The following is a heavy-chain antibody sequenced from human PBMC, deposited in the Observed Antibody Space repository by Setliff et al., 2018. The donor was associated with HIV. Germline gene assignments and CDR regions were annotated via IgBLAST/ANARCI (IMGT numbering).Heavy chain of an antibody. Sequence: QPGGSLRLSCAASGFTFRNYNFNWVRQAPGRGLEWVSSISIGSGAAIYYAESVQGRFTVSRDNSKNSLYLQMNSLRVEDTAVYYCARDYLYYNMYNGSPVYGMDVWGQGTTVTVSS. CDR2: ISIGSGAAI. D-gene: IGHD3-10*01. CDR3: ARDYLYYNMYNGSPVYGMDV. CDR1: GFTFRNYN. V-gene: IGHV3-48*03. J-gene: IGHJ6*02.